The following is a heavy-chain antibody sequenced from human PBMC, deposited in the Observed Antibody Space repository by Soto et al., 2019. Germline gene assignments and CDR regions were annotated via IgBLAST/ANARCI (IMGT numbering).Heavy chain of an antibody. Sequence: ASVKVSCKASGYTFTKYVMHWVRQAPGQRLEWMGWIDAGNGNTVYLQKFQGRVTITRDTSASTAYMELSSLRSEDTAVYYCARDNRGWNDFWGQGTLVTVSS. D-gene: IGHD6-19*01. J-gene: IGHJ4*02. CDR1: GYTFTKYV. CDR2: IDAGNGNT. V-gene: IGHV1-3*01. CDR3: ARDNRGWNDF.